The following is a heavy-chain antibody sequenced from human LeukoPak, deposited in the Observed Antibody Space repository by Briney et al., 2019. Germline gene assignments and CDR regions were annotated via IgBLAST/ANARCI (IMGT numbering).Heavy chain of an antibody. CDR2: INPNSGGT. J-gene: IGHJ4*02. V-gene: IGHV1-2*02. Sequence: GASVKVSFKASGYTFTGYYMHWVRQAPGQGIEWMGWINPNSGGTKYAQKFQGRGTITRDRAISTAYMELSRLRSDDTAVYYCARGAWGIEGESDYWGQGTLVTVSS. D-gene: IGHD6-13*01. CDR1: GYTFTGYY. CDR3: ARGAWGIEGESDY.